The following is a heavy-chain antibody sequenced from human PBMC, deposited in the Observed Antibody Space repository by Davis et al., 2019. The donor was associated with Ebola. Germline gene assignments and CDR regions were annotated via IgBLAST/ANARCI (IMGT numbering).Heavy chain of an antibody. D-gene: IGHD3-3*01. Sequence: PSETLSLTCAVSGGSISSDGYSWSWIRQPPGKGLEWTGYISHSGNTYYNPSLRSRVTISLDRSKNQFSLRLSSVTAADTAVYFCARTISPVYYDFWTGYHPSYHYYYMDVWGKGTTVTVSS. V-gene: IGHV4-30-2*01. CDR1: GGSISSDGYS. CDR3: ARTISPVYYDFWTGYHPSYHYYYMDV. CDR2: ISHSGNT. J-gene: IGHJ6*03.